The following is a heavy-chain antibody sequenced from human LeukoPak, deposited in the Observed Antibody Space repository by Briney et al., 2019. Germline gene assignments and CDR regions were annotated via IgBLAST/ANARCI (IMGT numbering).Heavy chain of an antibody. CDR2: ISGSGGST. CDR3: VRDRGYCSGGTCYALWDY. D-gene: IGHD2-15*01. V-gene: IGHV3-23*01. J-gene: IGHJ4*02. Sequence: GGSLRLSCAASGFTFSSYAMSWVRQAPGKGLEWVSAISGSGGSTYYAESVKGRFTISRDNAKNSLYLQMNSLRAEDTAMYYCVRDRGYCSGGTCYALWDYWGQGTLVTVSS. CDR1: GFTFSSYA.